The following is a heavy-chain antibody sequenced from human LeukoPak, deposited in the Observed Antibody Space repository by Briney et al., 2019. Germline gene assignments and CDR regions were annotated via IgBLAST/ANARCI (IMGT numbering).Heavy chain of an antibody. V-gene: IGHV3-74*01. J-gene: IGHJ4*02. Sequence: PGGSLRLSCAASGFTFSSHWIHWVRQAPGKGLVWVSGIDRDGSSTSYADSVKGRFTISRDNAKNTLYLQMNSLRAEDTAVYYCARGESSGWFVYWGQGTLVTVSS. CDR1: GFTFSSHW. CDR2: IDRDGSST. CDR3: ARGESSGWFVY. D-gene: IGHD6-19*01.